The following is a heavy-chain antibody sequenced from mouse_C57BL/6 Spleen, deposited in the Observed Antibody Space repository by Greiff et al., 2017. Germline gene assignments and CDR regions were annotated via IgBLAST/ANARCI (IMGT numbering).Heavy chain of an antibody. V-gene: IGHV1-55*01. Sequence: VQLQQPGAELVKPGASVKMSCKASGYTFTSYWITWVKQRPGQGLEWIGDIYPGSGSTNYNEKFKSKATLTVDTSSSTAYMQLSSLTSEDSAVYYCARESIYYYGSSYGCFAYWGQGTLVTVSA. CDR1: GYTFTSYW. D-gene: IGHD1-1*01. CDR3: ARESIYYYGSSYGCFAY. CDR2: IYPGSGST. J-gene: IGHJ3*01.